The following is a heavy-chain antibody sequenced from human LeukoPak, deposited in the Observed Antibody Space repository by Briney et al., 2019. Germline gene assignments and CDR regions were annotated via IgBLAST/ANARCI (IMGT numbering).Heavy chain of an antibody. V-gene: IGHV3-21*04. CDR2: ISSSSSYI. D-gene: IGHD2-2*01. CDR1: GFTFNSYS. CDR3: ARGGGDIVVVPAAIAPYYMDV. J-gene: IGHJ6*03. Sequence: GGSLRLSCAASGFTFNSYSMNWVRQAPGKGLEWVSSISSSSSYIYYADSVKGRFTISRDNAKNSLYLQMNSLRAEDTALYHCARGGGDIVVVPAAIAPYYMDVWGKGTMVTVSS.